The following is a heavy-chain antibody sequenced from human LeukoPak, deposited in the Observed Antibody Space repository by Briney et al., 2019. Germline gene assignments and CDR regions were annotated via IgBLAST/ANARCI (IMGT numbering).Heavy chain of an antibody. V-gene: IGHV1-8*03. CDR3: ARGKGYCSGGSCFWGNWFDP. J-gene: IGHJ5*02. D-gene: IGHD2-15*01. Sequence: ASVKVSCKASGYTFTSYDINWVRQATGRGLEWMGWMNPNSGNTGYAQKFQGRVTITRNTSISTAYMELSSLRSEDTAVYYCARGKGYCSGGSCFWGNWFDPWGQGTLVTVSS. CDR2: MNPNSGNT. CDR1: GYTFTSYD.